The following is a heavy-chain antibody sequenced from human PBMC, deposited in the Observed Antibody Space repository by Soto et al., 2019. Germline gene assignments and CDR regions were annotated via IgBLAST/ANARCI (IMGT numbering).Heavy chain of an antibody. D-gene: IGHD6-13*01. Sequence: PVGSLRLSCAASGFTFRSFTMNWVRQAPGKGLEWVSTISSSSAYIYYTDALRGRFTISRDNAKNSLHLQMNSLRAEDTAVYYCTRDASRDSSARGWFDPWGPGTLVTVSS. CDR2: ISSSSAYI. J-gene: IGHJ5*02. CDR3: TRDASRDSSARGWFDP. V-gene: IGHV3-21*01. CDR1: GFTFRSFT.